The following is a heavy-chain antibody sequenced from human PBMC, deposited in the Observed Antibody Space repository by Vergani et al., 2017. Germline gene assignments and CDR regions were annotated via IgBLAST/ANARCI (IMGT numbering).Heavy chain of an antibody. V-gene: IGHV4-59*01. CDR1: GGSISSYY. D-gene: IGHD2-2*01. J-gene: IGHJ6*03. Sequence: QVQLQESGPGLVKPSETLSLTCTVSGGSISSYYWSWIRQPPGKGLEWIGYIYYSGSTNYNPSLKSRVTISVDTSKNQFSLKLSSVTAADTAVYYWERVAGCSSTSCYACYYYCYYMDVWGKGATVTVSS. CDR2: IYYSGST. CDR3: ERVAGCSSTSCYACYYYCYYMDV.